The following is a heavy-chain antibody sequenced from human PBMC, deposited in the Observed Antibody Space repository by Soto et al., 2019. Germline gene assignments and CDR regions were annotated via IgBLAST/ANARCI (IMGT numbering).Heavy chain of an antibody. CDR2: ISGSGST. D-gene: IGHD1-1*01. Sequence: EVQLVESGGGLVKPGGSLRLSCAVSGFTFSSCTMNWVRQAPGKGLEWGSSISGSGSTYYADSVKGRFTVSRDNAKKSLYLQMSSLRAEDTAVYYCSREVQPVVRREYDYWGQGTLVTVSS. CDR3: SREVQPVVRREYDY. J-gene: IGHJ4*02. CDR1: GFTFSSCT. V-gene: IGHV3-21*01.